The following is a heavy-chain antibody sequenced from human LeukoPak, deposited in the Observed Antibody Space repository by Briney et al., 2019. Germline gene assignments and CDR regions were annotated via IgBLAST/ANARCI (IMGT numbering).Heavy chain of an antibody. J-gene: IGHJ4*02. CDR1: GFTFSSYW. V-gene: IGHV3-74*01. CDR2: INSDGSST. Sequence: GGSLRLSCAASGFTFSSYWMHWVRQAPGKGLVWVSRINSDGSSTSYADSVKGRFTISRDNAKNTLYLQMNSLRAEDTAVYYCARVGDGYNYDPEYFDYWGQGTLVTVSS. D-gene: IGHD5-24*01. CDR3: ARVGDGYNYDPEYFDY.